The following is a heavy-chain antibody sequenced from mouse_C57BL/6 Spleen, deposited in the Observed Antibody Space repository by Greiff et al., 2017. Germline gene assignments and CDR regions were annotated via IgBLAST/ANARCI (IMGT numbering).Heavy chain of an antibody. Sequence: QVQLQQSGAELVKPGASVKISCKASGYAFSSYWMNWVKQRPGKGLEWIGQIYPGDGDTNYNGKFKGKATLTADKSSSTAYMQLSSLTSEDSAVYFCARGDYDGDGFDYWGQGTTLTVSS. J-gene: IGHJ2*01. CDR2: IYPGDGDT. V-gene: IGHV1-80*01. D-gene: IGHD2-4*01. CDR3: ARGDYDGDGFDY. CDR1: GYAFSSYW.